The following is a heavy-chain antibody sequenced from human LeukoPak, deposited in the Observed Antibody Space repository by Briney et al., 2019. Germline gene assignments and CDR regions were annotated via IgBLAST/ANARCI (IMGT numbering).Heavy chain of an antibody. V-gene: IGHV4-39*01. J-gene: IGHJ4*02. Sequence: SETLSLTCFVSTGSITSTSYWAWIRQSPGKGLEWIGTTSSGGSAYYKTSLKSRVTISVDTSKTQLSLRLTSVTAADTAVYYCARQGGGDFVDSWGQGTLVSVS. CDR2: TSSGGSA. CDR1: TGSITSTSY. CDR3: ARQGGGDFVDS. D-gene: IGHD4-17*01.